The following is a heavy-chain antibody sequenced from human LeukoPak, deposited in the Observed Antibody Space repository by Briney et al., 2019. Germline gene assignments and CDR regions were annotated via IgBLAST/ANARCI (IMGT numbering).Heavy chain of an antibody. V-gene: IGHV4-59*01. CDR1: GVSMSTYY. D-gene: IGHD4-23*01. J-gene: IGHJ4*02. Sequence: SETLSLTCTVSGVSMSTYYWSWIRQSPGKGLEWLAYIHYSGSTNNNPSLKGRLAISLDTSNNQFSLKLTSVTAADTAVYYCARLGRKTSVVPPDFDCWGQGTLVTVSS. CDR3: ARLGRKTSVVPPDFDC. CDR2: IHYSGST.